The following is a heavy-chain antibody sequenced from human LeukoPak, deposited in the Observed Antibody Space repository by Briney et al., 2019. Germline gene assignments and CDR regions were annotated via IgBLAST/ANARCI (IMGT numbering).Heavy chain of an antibody. Sequence: GGSLRLSCAASGFTFSSYGMHWVRQAPGQGLEWMGIINPSGGSTSYAQKFQGRVTMTRDTSTSTVYMELSSLRSEDTAVYYCARGSHDYVYAFDIWGQGTMVTVSS. D-gene: IGHD4-17*01. CDR1: GFTFSSYG. CDR2: INPSGGST. V-gene: IGHV1-46*01. J-gene: IGHJ3*02. CDR3: ARGSHDYVYAFDI.